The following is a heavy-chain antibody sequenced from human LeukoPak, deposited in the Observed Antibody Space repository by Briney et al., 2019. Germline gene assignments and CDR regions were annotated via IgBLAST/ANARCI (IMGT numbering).Heavy chain of an antibody. J-gene: IGHJ4*02. Sequence: GGSLRLSCEASGLTFNNYWLHWVRHAPGKGLVWVSRVDTDGSGTIYADSVKGRFTVSRDNAKNTLYLQMISLRAEDTAVYYCARGGYSSGLDYWGQGILVTVSS. D-gene: IGHD6-19*01. CDR3: ARGGYSSGLDY. CDR1: GLTFNNYW. V-gene: IGHV3-74*01. CDR2: VDTDGSGT.